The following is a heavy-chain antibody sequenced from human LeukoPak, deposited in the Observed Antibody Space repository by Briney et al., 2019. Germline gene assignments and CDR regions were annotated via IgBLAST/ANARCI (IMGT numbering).Heavy chain of an antibody. CDR2: IVVGSGNT. V-gene: IGHV1-58*02. CDR1: GFTFTSSA. D-gene: IGHD3-22*01. Sequence: SVKVSCKASGFTFTSSAMQWVRQARGQRLEWIGWIVVGSGNTNYAQKFQERVTITRDMSTSTAYMELSSLRSEDTAVYYCAAADNYYDSSGCPLYAFDIWGQGTMVTVSS. CDR3: AAADNYYDSSGCPLYAFDI. J-gene: IGHJ3*02.